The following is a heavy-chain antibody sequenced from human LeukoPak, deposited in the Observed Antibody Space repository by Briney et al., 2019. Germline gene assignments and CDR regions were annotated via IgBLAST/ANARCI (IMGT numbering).Heavy chain of an antibody. CDR2: ISSSSSYI. J-gene: IGHJ3*02. CDR3: ARGSWWWGYDSSGQTHAFDI. Sequence: KSGGSLRLSCAASGFTFSSYSMNWVRQAPGKGLEWVSSISSSSSYIYYADSVKSRFTISRDNAKNSLYLQMNSLRDEDTAVYYCARGSWWWGYDSSGQTHAFDIWGQGTMVTVSS. CDR1: GFTFSSYS. D-gene: IGHD3-22*01. V-gene: IGHV3-21*01.